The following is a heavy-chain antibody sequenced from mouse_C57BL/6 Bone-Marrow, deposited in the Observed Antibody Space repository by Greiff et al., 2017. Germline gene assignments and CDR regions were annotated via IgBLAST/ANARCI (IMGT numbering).Heavy chain of an antibody. J-gene: IGHJ3*01. CDR1: GFTFSDYY. V-gene: IGHV5-12*01. D-gene: IGHD2-3*01. CDR3: ARLEDGLAY. Sequence: EVKLVESGGGLVQPGGSLKLSCAASGFTFSDYYMYWVRQTPAKRLAWVAYISNGGGSTYYPDTVKGRFTISRDTAKNTLYLQMSRLKSEDTAMYYWARLEDGLAYWGQGTLVTVSA. CDR2: ISNGGGST.